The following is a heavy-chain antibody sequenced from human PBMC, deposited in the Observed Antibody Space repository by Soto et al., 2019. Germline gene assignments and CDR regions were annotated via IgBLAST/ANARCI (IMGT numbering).Heavy chain of an antibody. Sequence: QVQLVQSGAEVKKPGSSVKVSCKASGGTFSSYAISWVRQAPGQGLEWMGGIIPIFGTANYAQKFQGRVTITADESTSTAYMELSSLRSEDTAVYYCARDRRCSGGSCYSDYYYYGMDVWGQGTTVTVSS. CDR2: IIPIFGTA. CDR3: ARDRRCSGGSCYSDYYYYGMDV. D-gene: IGHD2-15*01. CDR1: GGTFSSYA. J-gene: IGHJ6*02. V-gene: IGHV1-69*01.